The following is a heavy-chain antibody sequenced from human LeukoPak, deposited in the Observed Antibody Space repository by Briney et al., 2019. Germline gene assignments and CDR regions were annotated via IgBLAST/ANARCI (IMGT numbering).Heavy chain of an antibody. J-gene: IGHJ4*02. CDR3: ARPPDYYDSSGYAY. Sequence: KPGESLRISCKGSGYTFSSYWIGWVRQMPGKGLEWMGIIYPGDSDTRYSPSFQGQVTFSADKSISTAYLQWSSLKASDTAMYYCARPPDYYDSSGYAYWGQGTLVTVSS. CDR1: GYTFSSYW. V-gene: IGHV5-51*03. D-gene: IGHD3-22*01. CDR2: IYPGDSDT.